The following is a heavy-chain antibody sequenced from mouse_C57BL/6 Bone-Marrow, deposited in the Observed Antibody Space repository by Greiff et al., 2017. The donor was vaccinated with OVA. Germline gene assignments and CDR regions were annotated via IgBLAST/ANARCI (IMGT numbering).Heavy chain of an antibody. CDR2: ISNGGGST. CDR3: ARHRRYYFDY. J-gene: IGHJ2*01. Sequence: EVKLVESGGGLVQPGGSLKLSCAASGFTFSDYYMYWVRQTPEKRLEWVAYISNGGGSTYYPDTVKGRFTISRDNAKNTLYLQMSRLKSEDTAMYYCARHRRYYFDYWGQGTTLTVSS. V-gene: IGHV5-12*01. CDR1: GFTFSDYY.